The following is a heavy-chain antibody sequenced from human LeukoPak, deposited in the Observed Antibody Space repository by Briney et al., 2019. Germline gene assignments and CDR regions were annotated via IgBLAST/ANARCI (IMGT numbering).Heavy chain of an antibody. D-gene: IGHD3-9*01. V-gene: IGHV3-64*04. Sequence: GGSLRLSCSASGFTFSNYAMHWVRQAPGQGLEYVSSITSDGGTTYYADSVRGRFTISRDNAKNSLYLQMNSLRAEDTAVYYCARDTYDILTGYYKWAFDIWGQGTMVTVSS. CDR2: ITSDGGTT. J-gene: IGHJ3*02. CDR1: GFTFSNYA. CDR3: ARDTYDILTGYYKWAFDI.